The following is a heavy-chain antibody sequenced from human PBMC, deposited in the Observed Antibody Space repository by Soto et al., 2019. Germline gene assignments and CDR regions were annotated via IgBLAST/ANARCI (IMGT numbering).Heavy chain of an antibody. CDR2: INHSGST. D-gene: IGHD3-10*01. Sequence: SESLSLPCAVYGGSLSGYSWSGIRQPPGKGLEWIGEINHSGSTNYNPSLKSRVTISVDTSKKKSPLKLTSAKAPDTAVYYCERRVLALIRGVRDWAQGTPVTV. V-gene: IGHV4-34*01. J-gene: IGHJ4*02. CDR1: GGSLSGYS. CDR3: ERRVLALIRGVRD.